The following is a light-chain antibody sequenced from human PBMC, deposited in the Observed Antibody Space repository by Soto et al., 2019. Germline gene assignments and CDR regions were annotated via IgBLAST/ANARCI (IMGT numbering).Light chain of an antibody. Sequence: EIVMTQSPATLSVSPGERATLSCRASQSVSSNLAWYQQKPGQAPRLLIYGASTRATGIPARFSGSGSGTVLTLTISSLQSEDFAVYYCQQYNNWPPLTFGGGTKVEIK. CDR3: QQYNNWPPLT. J-gene: IGKJ4*01. CDR2: GAS. CDR1: QSVSSN. V-gene: IGKV3-15*01.